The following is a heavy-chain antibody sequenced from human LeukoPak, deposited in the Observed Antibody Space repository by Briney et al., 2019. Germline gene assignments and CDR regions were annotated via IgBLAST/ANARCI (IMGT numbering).Heavy chain of an antibody. Sequence: GGSLRLPCAASGFTFSSYWMSWVRQAPGKGLEWVANIKQDGSEKYYVDSVKGRFTISRDNAKNSLYLQMNSLRAEDTAVYYCARDMPDYYGSGSYYQIFDYWGQGTLVIVSS. CDR1: GFTFSSYW. V-gene: IGHV3-7*03. CDR2: IKQDGSEK. CDR3: ARDMPDYYGSGSYYQIFDY. J-gene: IGHJ4*02. D-gene: IGHD3-10*01.